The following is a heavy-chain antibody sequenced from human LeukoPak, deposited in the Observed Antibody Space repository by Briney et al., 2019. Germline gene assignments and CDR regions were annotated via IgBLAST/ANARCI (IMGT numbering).Heavy chain of an antibody. CDR1: GGSISSSSYY. V-gene: IGHV4-39*07. CDR3: ARVVTYDFWSGYPNYYYYYMDV. Sequence: SETLSLTCTVSGGSISSSSYYWGWIRQPPGKGLEWIGSIYHSGSTYYNPSLKSRVTISVDTSKNQFSLKLSSVTAADTAVYYCARVVTYDFWSGYPNYYYYYMDVWGKGTTVTVSS. J-gene: IGHJ6*03. D-gene: IGHD3-3*01. CDR2: IYHSGST.